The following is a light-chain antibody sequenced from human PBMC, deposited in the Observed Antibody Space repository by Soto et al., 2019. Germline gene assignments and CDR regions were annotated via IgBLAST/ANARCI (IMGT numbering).Light chain of an antibody. CDR1: QGISNY. CDR2: GAS. Sequence: EIQMTQSPSSLSASVGDRVTITCRASQGISNYLAWYQQKPGKVPKLLIYGASTLQSGVPSRLSGSGSGTDFTLIINSLQPEDVATYYCQKYDIAPWTFGQGTNVEIK. CDR3: QKYDIAPWT. J-gene: IGKJ1*01. V-gene: IGKV1-27*01.